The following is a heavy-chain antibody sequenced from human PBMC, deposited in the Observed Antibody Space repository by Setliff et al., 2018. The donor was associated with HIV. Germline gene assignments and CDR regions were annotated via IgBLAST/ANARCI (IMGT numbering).Heavy chain of an antibody. CDR3: ATLDHSGGNFLAY. D-gene: IGHD2-21*02. V-gene: IGHV4-61*02. CDR2: IYTSGST. Sequence: SETLSLTCTVSGCSMSSGSYFWSWIRQPAGKGLEWIGRIYTSGSTDYNSSLKSRITISLDTSKEQFSLELSSATAADTAVYYCATLDHSGGNFLAYWGQGSLVTVSS. CDR1: GCSMSSGSYF. J-gene: IGHJ4*02.